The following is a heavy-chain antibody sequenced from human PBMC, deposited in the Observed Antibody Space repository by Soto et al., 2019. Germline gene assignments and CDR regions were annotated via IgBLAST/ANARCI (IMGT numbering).Heavy chain of an antibody. CDR1: IFTFSDYG. V-gene: IGHV3-30*03. CDR2: ISYDGTKE. J-gene: IGHJ5*02. CDR3: AREGSSMIVVNNWFAT. Sequence: QVHLVESGGGVVQCGKSRRLSCAASIFTFSDYGMDWVRQAPGKGLEWVAFISYDGTKELYADSVKGRFAISRDNSKNTLSLQMNSLRTEDTAVYYCAREGSSMIVVNNWFATWGQGTLFTVSS. D-gene: IGHD3-22*01.